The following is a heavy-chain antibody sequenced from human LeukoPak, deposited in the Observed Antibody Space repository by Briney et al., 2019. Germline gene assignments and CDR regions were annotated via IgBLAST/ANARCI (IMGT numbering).Heavy chain of an antibody. V-gene: IGHV3-23*01. D-gene: IGHD3-10*01. CDR2: ISGSGGST. CDR3: AKDNDPPGIYYYYGMDV. CDR1: GFTFSSYA. Sequence: PGASLRLSCAASGFTFSSYAMSWVRQAPGRGLEWVSAISGSGGSTYYADSVKGRFTISRDNSKNTLYLQMNSLRAEDTAVYCCAKDNDPPGIYYYYGMDVWGQGTTVTVSS. J-gene: IGHJ6*02.